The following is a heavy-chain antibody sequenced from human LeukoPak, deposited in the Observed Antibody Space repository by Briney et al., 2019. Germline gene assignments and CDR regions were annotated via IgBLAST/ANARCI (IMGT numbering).Heavy chain of an antibody. V-gene: IGHV4-39*01. Sequence: PSETLSLTCTVSGGSVSSSSYYWGWIRQPPGKGLEWIGSIYYSGSTYYNPSLKSRVTISVDTSKNQFSLKLSSVTATDTAVYYCARLAGRQLYGWYFDLWGRGTLVTVSS. CDR1: GGSVSSSSYY. J-gene: IGHJ2*01. CDR2: IYYSGST. CDR3: ARLAGRQLYGWYFDL. D-gene: IGHD4-17*01.